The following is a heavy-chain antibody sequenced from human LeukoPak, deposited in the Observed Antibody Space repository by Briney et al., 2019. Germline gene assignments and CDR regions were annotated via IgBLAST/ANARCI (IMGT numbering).Heavy chain of an antibody. J-gene: IGHJ5*02. CDR3: ARDNYYDSSGPTGWFDP. Sequence: GRSLRLSCAASGFTFSSYAMHWVRQAPGKGLEWVAVISYDGSNKYYADSVKGRFTISRDNSKNTLYLQMNSLRAEDTAVYYCARDNYYDSSGPTGWFDPWGQGTLVTVSS. D-gene: IGHD3-22*01. CDR2: ISYDGSNK. CDR1: GFTFSSYA. V-gene: IGHV3-30*01.